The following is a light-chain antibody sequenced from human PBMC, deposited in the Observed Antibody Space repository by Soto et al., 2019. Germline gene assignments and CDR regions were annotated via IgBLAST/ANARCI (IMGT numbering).Light chain of an antibody. CDR3: QQYDNLPYT. V-gene: IGKV1-9*01. Sequence: DIQLTQSPSFLSASVGDRVTITCRASQAIANYLGWYQQRPGKAPTLLIHAASTLHSGVPSRFSGSGYGTDFTLTINNLQPEDSATYYCQQYDNLPYTFGQGTKLEIK. CDR2: AAS. J-gene: IGKJ2*01. CDR1: QAIANY.